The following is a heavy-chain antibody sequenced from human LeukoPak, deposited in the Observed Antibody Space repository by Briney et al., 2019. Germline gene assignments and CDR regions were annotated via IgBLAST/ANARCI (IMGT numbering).Heavy chain of an antibody. CDR1: GYTFTSYG. CDR3: ARSFPYSSSWYDYYYYYMDV. Sequence: ASVKVSCKDSGYTFTSYGISWVRQAPGQGREWMGWISAYNGKTNYAQKLQGRVTLTTDTSTSTGYMKLRSLRTDDTAVYYCARSFPYSSSWYDYYYYYMDVWGKGTTVTVSS. V-gene: IGHV1-18*01. J-gene: IGHJ6*03. D-gene: IGHD6-13*01. CDR2: ISAYNGKT.